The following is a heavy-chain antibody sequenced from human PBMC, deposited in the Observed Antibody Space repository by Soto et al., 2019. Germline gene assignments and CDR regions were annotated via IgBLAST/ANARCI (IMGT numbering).Heavy chain of an antibody. D-gene: IGHD3-10*01. CDR3: ARGANVLLWFGESTPGYYGMDV. Sequence: SKTLSLTCTGSGGSISSSSYYWGWIRQPPGKGLEWIGSIYYSGSTYYNPSLKSRVTISVDTSKNQFSLKLSSVTAADTAVYYCARGANVLLWFGESTPGYYGMDVWGQGTTVTVSS. CDR2: IYYSGST. CDR1: GGSISSSSYY. J-gene: IGHJ6*02. V-gene: IGHV4-39*07.